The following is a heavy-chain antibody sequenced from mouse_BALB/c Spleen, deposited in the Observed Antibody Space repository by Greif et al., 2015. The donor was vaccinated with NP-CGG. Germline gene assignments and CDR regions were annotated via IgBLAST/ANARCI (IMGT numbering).Heavy chain of an antibody. CDR2: IWAGGST. CDR1: GLSLTSYG. CDR3: ARDGYYAMDY. J-gene: IGHJ4*01. V-gene: IGHV2-9*02. Sequence: VKLVESGPGLMAPSQSLSITCTVSGLSLTSYGVHWVRQPPGKGLEWLGVIWAGGSTNYNSALMSRLSISKDNSKSQVFLKMNSPQTDDTAMYYCARDGYYAMDYWGQGTSVTVSS.